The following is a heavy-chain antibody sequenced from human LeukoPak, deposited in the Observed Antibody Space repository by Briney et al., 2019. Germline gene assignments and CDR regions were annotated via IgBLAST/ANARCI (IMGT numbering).Heavy chain of an antibody. Sequence: GGSLRLSCAASGFTFSSYAMSWVRQAPGKGLEWVSAISGSGGSTYYADAVKGRFTIPRDNSKNTLYLQMNSLRAEDTAVYYCAKDQRFGDYSFDYWGQGTLVTVSS. D-gene: IGHD3-10*01. CDR3: AKDQRFGDYSFDY. CDR2: ISGSGGST. CDR1: GFTFSSYA. J-gene: IGHJ4*02. V-gene: IGHV3-23*01.